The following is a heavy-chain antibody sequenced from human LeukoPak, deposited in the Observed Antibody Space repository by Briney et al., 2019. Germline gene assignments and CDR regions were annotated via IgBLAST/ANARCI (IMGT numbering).Heavy chain of an antibody. J-gene: IGHJ6*02. V-gene: IGHV4-4*07. Sequence: PSETLSLTCTVSGGSISSYYWSWLRQPAGKGLEWIGRIYTSGSTNYNPSLKSRVTMSVDTSKNQFSLKLSSVTAADTAVYYCARDQYCSSTSCYKAYYYGMDVWGQGTTVTVSS. CDR3: ARDQYCSSTSCYKAYYYGMDV. CDR2: IYTSGST. D-gene: IGHD2-2*01. CDR1: GGSISSYY.